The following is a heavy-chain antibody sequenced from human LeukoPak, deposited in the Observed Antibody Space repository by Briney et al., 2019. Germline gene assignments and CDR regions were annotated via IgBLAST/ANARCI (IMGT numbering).Heavy chain of an antibody. CDR3: ARDLSYGMNMPEGY. Sequence: PGGSLRLSCAASGFTFSSYSMNWVRQAPGKGLEWVPSISSSSSYIYYADSVKGRFTISRDNAKNSLYLQMNSLRAEDTAVYYCARDLSYGMNMPEGYWGQGTLVTVSS. CDR1: GFTFSSYS. J-gene: IGHJ4*02. D-gene: IGHD5-18*01. CDR2: ISSSSSYI. V-gene: IGHV3-21*01.